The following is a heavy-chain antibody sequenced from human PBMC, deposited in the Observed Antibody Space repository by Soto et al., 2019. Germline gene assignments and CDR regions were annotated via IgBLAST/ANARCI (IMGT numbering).Heavy chain of an antibody. CDR2: IIPIFGAA. Sequence: GASVKVSCKASGGTFSSYAISWVRQAPGQGLEWMGGIIPIFGAANYAQKFQGRVTITADKSTSTAYMELSSLRSEDTAVYYCARGEVYALFGYWGRGSLVTVSS. V-gene: IGHV1-69*06. D-gene: IGHD2-8*01. CDR3: ARGEVYALFGY. CDR1: GGTFSSYA. J-gene: IGHJ4*02.